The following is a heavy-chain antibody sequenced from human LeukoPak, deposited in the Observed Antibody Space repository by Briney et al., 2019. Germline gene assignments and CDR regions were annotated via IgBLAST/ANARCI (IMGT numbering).Heavy chain of an antibody. V-gene: IGHV4-39*01. D-gene: IGHD3-9*01. Sequence: SETLSLTCTVSGGSISSSSYYWVWIRQPPGKGLEWIGSIYYSGSTYYNPSLKSRVTISVDTSKNQFSLKLSSVTAADTAVYYCARQETVSYFDWLLPGWFDPWGQGTLVTVSS. CDR1: GGSISSSSYY. J-gene: IGHJ5*02. CDR2: IYYSGST. CDR3: ARQETVSYFDWLLPGWFDP.